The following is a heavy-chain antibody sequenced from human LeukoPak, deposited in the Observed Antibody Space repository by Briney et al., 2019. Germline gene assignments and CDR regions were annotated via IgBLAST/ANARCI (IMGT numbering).Heavy chain of an antibody. V-gene: IGHV3-21*01. D-gene: IGHD3-22*01. Sequence: GGSLRLSCAASRFTFSNYSMNWVRQAPGKGLEWVSSITSSSTYIYYADSVEGRFTISRDNAKNSLYLQMNSLRAEDTAVYYCARAQGGYYDSSGYDYWGQGTLVTVSS. CDR2: ITSSSTYI. CDR3: ARAQGGYYDSSGYDY. J-gene: IGHJ4*02. CDR1: RFTFSNYS.